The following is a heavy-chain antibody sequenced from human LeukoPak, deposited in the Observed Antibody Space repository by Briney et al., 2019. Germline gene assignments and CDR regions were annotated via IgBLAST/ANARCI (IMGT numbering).Heavy chain of an antibody. CDR2: ISAYNGNT. CDR3: ARETDYYGSGSYPHWFDP. J-gene: IGHJ5*02. Sequence: ASVKVSCKASGYTFTSYGISWVRQAPGQGLEWMGWISAYNGNTNYAQKLQGRVTMTTDTSTSTAYMELRSLRSDDTAVYYCARETDYYGSGSYPHWFDPWGQGTLVTVSS. V-gene: IGHV1-18*01. D-gene: IGHD3-10*01. CDR1: GYTFTSYG.